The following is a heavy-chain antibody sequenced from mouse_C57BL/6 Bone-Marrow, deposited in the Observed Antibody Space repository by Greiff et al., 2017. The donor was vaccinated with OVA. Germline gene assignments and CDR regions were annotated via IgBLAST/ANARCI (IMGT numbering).Heavy chain of an antibody. CDR2: IDPENGDT. Sequence: EVQLQQSGAELVRPGASVKLSCTASGFNIKDDYMHWVKQRPEQGLEWLGWIDPENGDTEYASKFQGKATITADTSSNTAYLQLSSLTSEDTAVYYCSLLRYAWFAYWGQGTLVTVSA. J-gene: IGHJ3*01. CDR3: SLLRYAWFAY. D-gene: IGHD1-1*01. CDR1: GFNIKDDY. V-gene: IGHV14-4*01.